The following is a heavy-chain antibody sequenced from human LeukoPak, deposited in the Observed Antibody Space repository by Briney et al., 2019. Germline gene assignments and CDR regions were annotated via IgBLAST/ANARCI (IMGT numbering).Heavy chain of an antibody. CDR1: GFTFSSYS. CDR3: GPGVGSSWYLPY. CDR2: ISSSSSYI. V-gene: IGHV3-21*01. J-gene: IGHJ4*02. D-gene: IGHD6-13*01. Sequence: GGSLRLSCAASGFTFSSYSMNWVRQAPGKGLEWVSSISSSSSYIYHADSVKGRFTISRDNAKNSLYLQMNSLRAEDTAVYYCGPGVGSSWYLPYWGKGTLVTVSS.